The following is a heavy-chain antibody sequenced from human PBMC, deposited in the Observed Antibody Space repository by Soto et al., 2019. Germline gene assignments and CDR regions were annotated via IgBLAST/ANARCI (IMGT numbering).Heavy chain of an antibody. D-gene: IGHD5-12*01. CDR3: ASSRDGYKDYFDY. J-gene: IGHJ4*01. CDR2: IYYSGST. CDR1: GGSISSTNYY. V-gene: IGHV4-39*07. Sequence: PSETLSLTCTISGGSISSTNYYWGWIRQPPGKGLEWIGNIYYSGSTYYNPSLKSRVTISVDTSKDQFSLKLSSVTAADTAVYYCASSRDGYKDYFDYWGHGTLVTVSS.